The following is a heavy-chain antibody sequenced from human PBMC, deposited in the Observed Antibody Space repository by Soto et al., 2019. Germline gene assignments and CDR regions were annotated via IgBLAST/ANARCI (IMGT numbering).Heavy chain of an antibody. CDR2: IIPIFGTA. J-gene: IGHJ4*02. D-gene: IGHD3-10*01. CDR3: SAGITMVRGVLTYSHFDY. CDR1: GGTFSSYA. V-gene: IGHV1-69*01. Sequence: QVQLVQSGAEVKKPGSSVKVSCKASGGTFSSYAISWVRQAPGQGLEWMGGIIPIFGTANYAQKFQGRVTITADESTSTAYMELSSLRSEDTAVYYCSAGITMVRGVLTYSHFDYWGQGTLVTVSS.